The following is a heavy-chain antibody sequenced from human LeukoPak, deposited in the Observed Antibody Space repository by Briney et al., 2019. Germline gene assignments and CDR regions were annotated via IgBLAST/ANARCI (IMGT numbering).Heavy chain of an antibody. V-gene: IGHV3-30-3*01. CDR2: ISYDGSNK. CDR1: GFTFSSYA. Sequence: GRSLRLSCAASGFTFSSYAMHWVRQAPGKGLEWVAVISYDGSNKYYADSVKGRFTISRDNSKNTLYLQMNSLRAEDTAVYYCARESGGIQLWFEDGGYWGQGTLVTVSS. J-gene: IGHJ4*02. CDR3: ARESGGIQLWFEDGGY. D-gene: IGHD5-18*01.